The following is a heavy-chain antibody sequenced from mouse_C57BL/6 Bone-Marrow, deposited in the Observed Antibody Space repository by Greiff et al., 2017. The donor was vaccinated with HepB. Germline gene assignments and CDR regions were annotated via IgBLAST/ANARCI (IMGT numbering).Heavy chain of an antibody. CDR3: ATLLGGSSSWFAY. Sequence: EVQLQQSGPELVKPGASVKISCKASGYSFTDYNMNWVKQSNGKSLEWIGVINPNYGTTSYNQKFKGKATLTVDQSSSTAYMQLNSLTSEDSAVYYWATLLGGSSSWFAYWGQGTLVTVSA. J-gene: IGHJ3*01. D-gene: IGHD1-1*01. CDR2: INPNYGTT. CDR1: GYSFTDYN. V-gene: IGHV1-39*01.